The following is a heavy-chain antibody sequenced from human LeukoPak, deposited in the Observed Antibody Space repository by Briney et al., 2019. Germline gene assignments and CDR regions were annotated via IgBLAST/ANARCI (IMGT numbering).Heavy chain of an antibody. CDR3: ARHSDITVADS. V-gene: IGHV5-51*01. J-gene: IGHJ5*01. Sequence: GESLKISCKGSGYSFTSYWIAWVRQMPGKGLEWMGIIFPDDSDTRYSPSFQGLVTISADKSISTAYLQWNSLKASDTAMYYCARHSDITVADSWGQGTLVTASS. CDR1: GYSFTSYW. CDR2: IFPDDSDT. D-gene: IGHD6-19*01.